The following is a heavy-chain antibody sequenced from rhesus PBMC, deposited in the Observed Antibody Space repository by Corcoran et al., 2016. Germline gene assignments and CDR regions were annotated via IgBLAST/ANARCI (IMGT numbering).Heavy chain of an antibody. V-gene: IGHV4-122*02. CDR3: ARGSSFFY. Sequence: QVQLQESGPGLVKPSETLSLPCAGPGGPSSIGYYYWSWIRQPPGKGLEWIGYITYSGSTSYNPSLKSRVTISRDTSKNQFSLKLSSVTAADTAVYYCARGSSFFYWGQGVLVTVSS. CDR1: GGPSSIGYYY. D-gene: IGHD3-3*01. CDR2: ITYSGST. J-gene: IGHJ4*01.